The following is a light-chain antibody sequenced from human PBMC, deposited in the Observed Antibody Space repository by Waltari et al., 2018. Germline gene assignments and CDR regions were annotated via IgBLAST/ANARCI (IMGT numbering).Light chain of an antibody. CDR3: AAWDDSLNAVV. Sequence: QSVLTQPPSASGTPGQRVTISCSGSSSNIGGNTVNCSQQLPGAAPKLLIYNNNQRPSGVPDRFSCSKSGTSASLAISSLQSEDEAHYYCAAWDDSLNAVVFGGGTKLTVL. CDR1: SSNIGGNT. J-gene: IGLJ2*01. V-gene: IGLV1-44*01. CDR2: NNN.